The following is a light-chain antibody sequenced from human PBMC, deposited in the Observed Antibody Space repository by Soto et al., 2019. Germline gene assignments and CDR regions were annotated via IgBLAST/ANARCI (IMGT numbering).Light chain of an antibody. V-gene: IGKV1-5*03. CDR3: QQYNSYSRT. J-gene: IGKJ1*01. CDR1: QSISSW. CDR2: KES. Sequence: DIQMTQSPSTLSSSVGDRVTITCRASQSISSWLAWYQQKPGKAPKLLIDKESSIETGVPSRFSGSGSGTEFTLTISSLQPDDFSIYYCQQYNSYSRTFGQGTKVEIK.